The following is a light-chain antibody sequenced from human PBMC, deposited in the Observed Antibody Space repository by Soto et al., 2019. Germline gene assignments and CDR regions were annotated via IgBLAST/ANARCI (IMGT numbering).Light chain of an antibody. CDR1: QSIISY. Sequence: DIQMTQSPSSLSASVGDRVTITCRASQSIISYLSWYQQKPGKAPKLLIYAATTLQSGVPSRFSGSGSGTDFTLTISSLQPEDSATYYCQQSYDIPSFGGGTKVGIK. V-gene: IGKV1-39*01. CDR2: AAT. CDR3: QQSYDIPS. J-gene: IGKJ4*01.